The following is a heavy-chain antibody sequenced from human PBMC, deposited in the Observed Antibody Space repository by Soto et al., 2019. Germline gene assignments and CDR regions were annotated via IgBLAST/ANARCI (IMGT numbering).Heavy chain of an antibody. CDR2: ITSRGSYT. D-gene: IGHD2-15*01. J-gene: IGHJ3*02. Sequence: PGWSLRLSCAASGFTFNSYSMNWVRQAPGKGLEWVSSITSRGSYTYYADSVKGRVTISRDNAKNSLFMQMKSLRAEDTAVYYCARDLEYCSGGSCHAFDIWGQGTMVTVSS. CDR1: GFTFNSYS. CDR3: ARDLEYCSGGSCHAFDI. V-gene: IGHV3-21*01.